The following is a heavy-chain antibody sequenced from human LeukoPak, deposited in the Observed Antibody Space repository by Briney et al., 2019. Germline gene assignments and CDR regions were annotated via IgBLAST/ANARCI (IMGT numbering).Heavy chain of an antibody. V-gene: IGHV1-8*03. D-gene: IGHD2-21*01. Sequence: ASVKVSCKASGYTFTSYDIKWVRQATGQGLEWMGRMNPNSGNTGYAQKFQGRDTITRNTDINTAHMELSSLRSEDTAVYYCAREVSVMDAFDIWGQGTMVTVSS. CDR1: GYTFTSYD. J-gene: IGHJ3*02. CDR2: MNPNSGNT. CDR3: AREVSVMDAFDI.